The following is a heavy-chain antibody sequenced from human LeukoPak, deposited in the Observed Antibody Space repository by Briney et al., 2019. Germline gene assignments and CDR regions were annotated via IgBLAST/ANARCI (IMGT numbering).Heavy chain of an antibody. Sequence: SETLSLTCAVSADSVSSHYWNWMRQPPGKGLEWIGYISYIGSTNYNPSLKSRVTISIDTSKNQFSLKLSSVTAADTAVYYCARDLVTVTKGFDIWGQGTMVSVSS. V-gene: IGHV4-59*02. CDR3: ARDLVTVTKGFDI. CDR1: ADSVSSHY. CDR2: ISYIGST. D-gene: IGHD4-17*01. J-gene: IGHJ3*02.